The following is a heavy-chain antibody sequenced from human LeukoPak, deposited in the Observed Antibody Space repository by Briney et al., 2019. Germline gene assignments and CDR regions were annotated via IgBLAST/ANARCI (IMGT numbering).Heavy chain of an antibody. Sequence: PSETLSLTCTVSGGSISSSSYYWGWIRQPPGKGLEWIGSIYYSGSTYYNPSLKSRVTISVDTSKNQFSLKLSSVTAADTAVYYCARGTWGDYHLDYWGQGTLVTVSS. CDR3: ARGTWGDYHLDY. V-gene: IGHV4-39*07. D-gene: IGHD4-17*01. J-gene: IGHJ4*02. CDR1: GGSISSSSYY. CDR2: IYYSGST.